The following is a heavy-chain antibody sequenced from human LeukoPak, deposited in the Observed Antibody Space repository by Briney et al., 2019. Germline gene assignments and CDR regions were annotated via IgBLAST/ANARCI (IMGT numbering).Heavy chain of an antibody. D-gene: IGHD3-3*01. V-gene: IGHV3-30*02. J-gene: IGHJ4*02. CDR3: TGVRTYYDFWSGYYYFDY. CDR1: GFTFSSYG. Sequence: PGGSLRLSCAASGFTFSSYGMHWVRQAPGKRLEWVAFIRYDGSNKYYADSVKGRFTISRDNSKNTLYLQMNSLRAEDTAVYYCTGVRTYYDFWSGYYYFDYWGQGTLVTVSS. CDR2: IRYDGSNK.